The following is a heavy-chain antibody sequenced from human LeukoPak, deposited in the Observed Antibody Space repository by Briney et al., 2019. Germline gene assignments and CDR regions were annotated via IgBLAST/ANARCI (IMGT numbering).Heavy chain of an antibody. CDR1: GFTFSSYW. D-gene: IGHD5-18*01. Sequence: PGGSLRLSCAASGFTFSSYWMNWVRQAPGKGLEWVANINQDGSDKCYVDSVKGRFTISRDNAKRSLYLQMNSLRAEDTAVYYCARDLFSYGANQDDFWGQGTLVTVSS. CDR3: ARDLFSYGANQDDF. V-gene: IGHV3-7*01. J-gene: IGHJ4*02. CDR2: INQDGSDK.